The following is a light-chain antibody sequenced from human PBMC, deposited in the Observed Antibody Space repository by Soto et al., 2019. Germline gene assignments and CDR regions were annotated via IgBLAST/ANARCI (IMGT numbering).Light chain of an antibody. CDR1: HSINMW. Sequence: DIQMTQSPSTLSASVGARVSITCRAGHSINMWLAWYQQKPGKAPNLLIYDTSTLNDGVPSRFSSSASGTEFTILINSLQPDDFATYYCQQYNGYPWTFGQGTTVDIK. CDR3: QQYNGYPWT. J-gene: IGKJ1*01. CDR2: DTS. V-gene: IGKV1-5*01.